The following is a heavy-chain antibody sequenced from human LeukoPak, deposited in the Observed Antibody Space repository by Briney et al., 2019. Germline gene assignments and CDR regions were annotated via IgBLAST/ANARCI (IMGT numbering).Heavy chain of an antibody. CDR1: GGSISSYY. Sequence: PSETLSLTCTVSGGSISSYYWSWIRQPPGKGLEWIGYIYYSGSTNYNPSLKSRVTISVDTSKNQFSLKLSSVTAADTAVYYCAREKRGFYSSGWYYFDYWGQGTLVTVSS. D-gene: IGHD6-19*01. J-gene: IGHJ4*02. V-gene: IGHV4-59*01. CDR2: IYYSGST. CDR3: AREKRGFYSSGWYYFDY.